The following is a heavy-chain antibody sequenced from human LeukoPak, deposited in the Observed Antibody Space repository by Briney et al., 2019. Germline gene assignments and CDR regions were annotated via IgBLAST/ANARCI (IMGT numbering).Heavy chain of an antibody. CDR3: AREKTGYDILTGYYPSDAFDI. CDR1: GFTFSSYG. Sequence: GRSLRLSCAASGFTFSSYGMHWVRQAPVKGLEWVAVIWYDGSNKYYADSVKGRFTISRDNSKNTLYLQMNSLRAEDTAVYYCAREKTGYDILTGYYPSDAFDIWGQGTMVTVSS. J-gene: IGHJ3*02. V-gene: IGHV3-33*01. CDR2: IWYDGSNK. D-gene: IGHD3-9*01.